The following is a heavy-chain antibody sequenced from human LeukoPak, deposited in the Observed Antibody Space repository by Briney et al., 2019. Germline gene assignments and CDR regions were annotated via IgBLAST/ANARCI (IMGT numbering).Heavy chain of an antibody. J-gene: IGHJ4*02. CDR3: ARVVLFEGGDYFDY. V-gene: IGHV3-66*01. CDR1: GFSVSRNY. Sequence: GGSLRLSCAASGFSVSRNYMRWVRQAPGKGLEWVSVIYGDGSTYYADSVKGRFTISRDNSKSTLYLQMNSLRAEDTAVYYCARVVLFEGGDYFDYWGQGTLVTVSS. D-gene: IGHD2/OR15-2a*01. CDR2: IYGDGST.